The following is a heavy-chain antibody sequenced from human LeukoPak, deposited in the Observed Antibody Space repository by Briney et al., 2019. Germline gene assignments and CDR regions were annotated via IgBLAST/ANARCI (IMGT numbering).Heavy chain of an antibody. J-gene: IGHJ4*02. CDR3: ASHLRISSWFDY. V-gene: IGHV4-39*01. D-gene: IGHD6-13*01. Sequence: PSETLSLTCTVSGGSISSGNYDWGWIRQPPGKGLEWIGYISYSGSTFYNPSLKSRITISLDTSKNQFSLRLSSVTAADTAVYFCASHLRISSWFDYWGQGTLVTVSS. CDR1: GGSISSGNYD. CDR2: ISYSGST.